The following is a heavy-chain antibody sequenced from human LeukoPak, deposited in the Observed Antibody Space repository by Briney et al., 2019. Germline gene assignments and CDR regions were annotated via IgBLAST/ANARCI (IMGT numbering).Heavy chain of an antibody. CDR2: IYYSGST. Sequence: PSETLSLTCTVSGGSISSDGYYWSGIRQHPGKGLEWIGYIYYSGSTYYNPSLKSRVTITVDTSKNQFSLKLSSETAADTAVYYCARAPLNYGDYGDYWGQGTLVTVSS. CDR3: ARAPLNYGDYGDY. CDR1: GGSISSDGYY. V-gene: IGHV4-31*03. D-gene: IGHD4-17*01. J-gene: IGHJ4*02.